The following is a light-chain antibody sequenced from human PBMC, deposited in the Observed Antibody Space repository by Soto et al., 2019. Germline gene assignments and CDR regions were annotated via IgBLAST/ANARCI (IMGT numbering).Light chain of an antibody. J-gene: IGKJ5*01. Sequence: EIMVSQSAATLSLSPGERATLSCRASQSVSDYYAWYQQQPGQHPRILLYDASKRATGIPPRFSGSGSTTDFTLTISSLVHEDFAVYYCQQRSNWPPITFGQGTSLEIK. V-gene: IGKV3-11*01. CDR1: QSVSDY. CDR3: QQRSNWPPIT. CDR2: DAS.